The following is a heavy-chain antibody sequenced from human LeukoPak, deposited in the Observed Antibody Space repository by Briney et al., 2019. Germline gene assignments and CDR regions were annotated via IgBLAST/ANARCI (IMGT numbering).Heavy chain of an antibody. CDR3: ARHPVTTSYYYYYMDV. CDR2: IIPIFGTA. D-gene: IGHD4-17*01. Sequence: SVKVSCKASGYTFTGHYMHWVRQAPGQGLEWMGGIIPIFGTANYAQKFQGRVTITADKSTSTAYMELSSLRSEDTAVYYCARHPVTTSYYYYYMDVWGKGTTVTVSS. J-gene: IGHJ6*03. CDR1: GYTFTGHY. V-gene: IGHV1-69*06.